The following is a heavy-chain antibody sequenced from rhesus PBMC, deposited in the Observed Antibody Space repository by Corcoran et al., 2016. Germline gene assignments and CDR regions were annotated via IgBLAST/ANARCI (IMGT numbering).Heavy chain of an antibody. D-gene: IGHD4-11*01. CDR1: GYSISSNY. Sequence: QVQLQESGPGLVKPSETLSLTCAVSGYSISSNYWSWIRQPPGKGLEWIGYIYGSSERTYYNPSLKSRVTISTDTSKNQFSLKLSSVTAADTAVYYCAREHNSNYFDYWGQGVLVTVSS. CDR2: IYGSSERT. CDR3: AREHNSNYFDY. V-gene: IGHV4-147*01. J-gene: IGHJ4*01.